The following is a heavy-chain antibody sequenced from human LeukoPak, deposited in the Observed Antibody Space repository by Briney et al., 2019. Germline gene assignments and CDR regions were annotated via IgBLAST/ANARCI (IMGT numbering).Heavy chain of an antibody. J-gene: IGHJ4*02. Sequence: ASVNVSCKTSGYIFTSYYLHWVRQAPAQGLEWMGIIDPSGGSTTYAQKFQGRVTMTRDTSTSTVYMELSSLRSEDTAVYYCARVVTPDFDYWGQGTLVTVSS. V-gene: IGHV1-46*01. D-gene: IGHD4-23*01. CDR2: IDPSGGST. CDR1: GYIFTSYY. CDR3: ARVVTPDFDY.